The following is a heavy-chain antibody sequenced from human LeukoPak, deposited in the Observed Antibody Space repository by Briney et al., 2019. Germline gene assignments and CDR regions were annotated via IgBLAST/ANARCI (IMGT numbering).Heavy chain of an antibody. CDR3: ARKPRGYSYGHFDY. D-gene: IGHD5-18*01. CDR1: GYTFTGYY. Sequence: ASVKVSCKASGYTFTGYYMHWVRQAPGQGLEWMGWINPNSGGTNYAQKFQGRVIMTRDTSISTAYMELSRLRSDDTAVYYCARKPRGYSYGHFDYWGQGTLVTVSS. V-gene: IGHV1-2*02. CDR2: INPNSGGT. J-gene: IGHJ4*02.